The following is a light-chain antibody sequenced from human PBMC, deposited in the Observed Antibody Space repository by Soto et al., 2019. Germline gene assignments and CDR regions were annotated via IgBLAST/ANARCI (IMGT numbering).Light chain of an antibody. CDR3: QQLNSYPLT. CDR2: AAS. V-gene: IGKV1-9*01. CDR1: QDISSY. J-gene: IGKJ3*01. Sequence: DIQLTQSPSFLSASVGDRVTITCRASQDISSYLAWYQQKPGKAPQLLSYAASTLQSGVPSRFSGSGSVTEFTLTISSLQPEDFATYYCQQLNSYPLTFGPGTKVDIK.